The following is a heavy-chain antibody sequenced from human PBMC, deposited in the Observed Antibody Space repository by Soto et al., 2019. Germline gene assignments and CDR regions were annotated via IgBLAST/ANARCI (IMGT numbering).Heavy chain of an antibody. Sequence: GGSLRLSCAASGFIFSNYAMSWVRQAPGKGLEWDSTFTGRGHTYYADSVKGRFAISRDNSKNTLYLEMSSLRGEDTAIYYCAREFASGSPNYDYWGLGTLVTVSS. CDR2: FTGRGHT. J-gene: IGHJ4*02. D-gene: IGHD3-10*01. CDR1: GFIFSNYA. CDR3: AREFASGSPNYDY. V-gene: IGHV3-23*01.